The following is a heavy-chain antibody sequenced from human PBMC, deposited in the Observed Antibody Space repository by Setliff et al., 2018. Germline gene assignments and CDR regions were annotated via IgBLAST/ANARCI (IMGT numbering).Heavy chain of an antibody. CDR1: GGSISSGSYY. Sequence: SETLSLTCTVSGGSISSGSYYWSWIRQPAGKGLEWIGRIYTSGSTNYNPSLKSRVTISVDTSKNQFSLKLSSVTAADTAVYYCARVSSYGSGSYYYYYYGMDVWGQGTTVTVSS. CDR3: ARVSSYGSGSYYYYYYGMDV. CDR2: IYTSGST. V-gene: IGHV4-61*02. J-gene: IGHJ6*02. D-gene: IGHD3-10*01.